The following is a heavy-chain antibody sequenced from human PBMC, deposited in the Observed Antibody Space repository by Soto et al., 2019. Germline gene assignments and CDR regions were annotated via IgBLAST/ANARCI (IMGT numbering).Heavy chain of an antibody. J-gene: IGHJ5*02. D-gene: IGHD6-6*01. V-gene: IGHV4-39*02. Sequence: SETLSLTCTVSGGSISNSSYYWGWIRRPPGKGLEWIGTIYYSGITYYNPSLKSRVTISVDTSKNQFSLKLTSVTAADTAVYYCARDLGIAARGVWFDPWGQGTLVTVSS. CDR2: IYYSGIT. CDR1: GGSISNSSYY. CDR3: ARDLGIAARGVWFDP.